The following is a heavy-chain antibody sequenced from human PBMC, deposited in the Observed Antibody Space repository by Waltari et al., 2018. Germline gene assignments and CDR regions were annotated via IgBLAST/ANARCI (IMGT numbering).Heavy chain of an antibody. J-gene: IGHJ4*02. CDR2: VYISGTN. CDR3: ARVSYANYFDY. Sequence: QLHLQESGPGLVKPSQTLSLICTVSRGSITRGSYHWSWIRPPAGKVLAWIGRVYISGTNDYNPSLASRVTMSIDTSNNQFSLKLSSVTAADTAMYYCARVSYANYFDYWGQGALVTVSS. V-gene: IGHV4-61*02. CDR1: RGSITRGSYH. D-gene: IGHD3-16*01.